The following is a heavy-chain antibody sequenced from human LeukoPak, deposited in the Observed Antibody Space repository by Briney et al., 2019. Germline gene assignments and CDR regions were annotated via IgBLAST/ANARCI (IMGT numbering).Heavy chain of an antibody. D-gene: IGHD5-24*01. V-gene: IGHV3-7*01. J-gene: IGHJ4*02. CDR3: TXVGYIXEGIDY. CDR2: IKQDGSKK. CDR1: GFPFSSYW. Sequence: GGSLRLSCVASGFPFSSYWMTWVRQAPGKGLEWVANIKQDGSKKSYVDSVKGRFTISRDNAKNSLYLQMNSLRAEDTAIYYCTXVGYIXEGIDYWGQGXLXTXSS.